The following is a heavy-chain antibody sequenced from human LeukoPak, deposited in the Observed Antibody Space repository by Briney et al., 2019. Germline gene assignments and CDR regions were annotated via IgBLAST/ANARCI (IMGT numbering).Heavy chain of an antibody. V-gene: IGHV1-8*01. Sequence: GASVTVTCKATVYTLTSYDINWVRQPTAQGLAWMGLMNPNSGNKGLARKFQGRVTMTRNTSISTAYMELSSLRSEDTAVYYCARTESVDCSSTSCSYYYYYYYMDVWGKGTTVTVSS. D-gene: IGHD2-2*01. CDR2: MNPNSGNK. CDR3: ARTESVDCSSTSCSYYYYYYYMDV. J-gene: IGHJ6*03. CDR1: VYTLTSYD.